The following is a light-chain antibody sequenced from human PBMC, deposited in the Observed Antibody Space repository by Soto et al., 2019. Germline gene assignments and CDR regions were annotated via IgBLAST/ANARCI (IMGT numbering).Light chain of an antibody. V-gene: IGKV3-15*01. CDR2: GAS. J-gene: IGKJ1*01. CDR1: QSISTK. Sequence: EIVMTQSPATLSKSPGESATFSCRASQSISTKLAWYQQRPGQAPRLLMYGASTGATGIPARFSGSGSGTEFTLTISSLQSEDFAVYYCQQYSDWVWTFGQGTKVDIK. CDR3: QQYSDWVWT.